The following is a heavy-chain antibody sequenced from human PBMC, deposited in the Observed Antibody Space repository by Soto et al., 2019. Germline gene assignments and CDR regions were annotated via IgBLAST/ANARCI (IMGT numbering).Heavy chain of an antibody. D-gene: IGHD2-15*01. CDR2: IIPIFGTA. CDR1: GGTFSSYA. CDR3: ARTNCSGGSCYYYYYYGMDV. V-gene: IGHV1-69*13. Sequence: ASVKVSCKASGGTFSSYAISWVRQAPGQGLEWMGGIIPIFGTANYAQKFQGRVTITADESTSTAYMELSSLRSEDTAVYYCARTNCSGGSCYYYYYYGMDVWGQGTTVTVSS. J-gene: IGHJ6*02.